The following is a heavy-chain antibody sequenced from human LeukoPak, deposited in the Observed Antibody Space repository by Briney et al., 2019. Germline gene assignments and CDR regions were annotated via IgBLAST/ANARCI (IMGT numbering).Heavy chain of an antibody. J-gene: IGHJ4*02. V-gene: IGHV4-4*07. CDR3: ARVTHYYDSSGYVYYFDY. D-gene: IGHD3-22*01. Sequence: SETLSLXCTVSGGSISSYYWSWIRQPAGKGLEWIGRIYTSGSTNYNPSLKSRVTMSVDTSKNQFSLKLSSVTAADTAVYYCARVTHYYDSSGYVYYFDYWGQGTLVTVSS. CDR1: GGSISSYY. CDR2: IYTSGST.